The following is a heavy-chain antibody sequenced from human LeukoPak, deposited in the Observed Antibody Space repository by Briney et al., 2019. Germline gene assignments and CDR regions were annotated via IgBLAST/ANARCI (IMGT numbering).Heavy chain of an antibody. D-gene: IGHD3-10*01. CDR2: ISWNSGSI. Sequence: GGSLRLSCAASGFTFDDYAMHWVRQAPGKGLEWVSGISWNSGSIGYADSVKGRFTISRDNSKNTLYLQMNSLRAEDTAVYYCAKDSVTMVRGVITHFDYWGQGALVTVSS. J-gene: IGHJ4*02. CDR1: GFTFDDYA. CDR3: AKDSVTMVRGVITHFDY. V-gene: IGHV3-9*01.